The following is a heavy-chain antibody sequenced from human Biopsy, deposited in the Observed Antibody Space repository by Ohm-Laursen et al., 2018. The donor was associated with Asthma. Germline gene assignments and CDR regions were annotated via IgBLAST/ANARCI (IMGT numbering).Heavy chain of an antibody. CDR1: GFTFGSYG. J-gene: IGHJ4*02. Sequence: LRLSCAASGFTFGSYGLHWVRQAPGKGLEWVADIWFDGSNKHYADSVRGRFTISRDFSKNTLHLQMHSLRVEDTAVYYCARGDSSGWSHYYFDYWGQGTLVTVSS. V-gene: IGHV3-33*01. CDR3: ARGDSSGWSHYYFDY. CDR2: IWFDGSNK. D-gene: IGHD6-19*01.